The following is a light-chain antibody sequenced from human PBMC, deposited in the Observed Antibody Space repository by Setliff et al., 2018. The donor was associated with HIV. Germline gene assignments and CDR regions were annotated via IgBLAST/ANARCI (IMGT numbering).Light chain of an antibody. Sequence: QSALTQPASVSGSPGQSITISCTGSSNDVGGYNYVSWYQQRPGKAPKLMISEVSNRPSGVSNRFSGSKSGNTASLTISGLQAEDEADYYCCSYAGSSTFVFGGGTKVTVL. CDR3: CSYAGSSTFV. CDR1: SNDVGGYNY. V-gene: IGLV2-14*01. J-gene: IGLJ2*01. CDR2: EVS.